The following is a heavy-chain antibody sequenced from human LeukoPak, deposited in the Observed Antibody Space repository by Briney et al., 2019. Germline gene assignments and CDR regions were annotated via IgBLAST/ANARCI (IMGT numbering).Heavy chain of an antibody. CDR1: GFTFSSYA. CDR3: VRALGSSSADS. D-gene: IGHD6-6*01. J-gene: IGHJ4*02. V-gene: IGHV3-7*01. Sequence: GGSLRLSCAASGFTFSSYAMSWVRQAPGKGLEWVANIKQDGSEKYYVHSVEGRFTISRDNTKNSLSLQMNSLRGEDTAVYYCVRALGSSSADSWGQGTLVTVSS. CDR2: IKQDGSEK.